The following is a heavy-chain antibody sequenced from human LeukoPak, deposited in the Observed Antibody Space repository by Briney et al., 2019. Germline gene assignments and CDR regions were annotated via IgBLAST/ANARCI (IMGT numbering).Heavy chain of an antibody. CDR2: ISYDGSNK. J-gene: IGHJ4*02. Sequence: GRSLRLSCAASGFTFSSYAMHWVRQAPGKGLEWVAVISYDGSNKYYAESVKGRFTISRDNSKNSLYLQMNSLRAEDTAVYYCARGGMNGAYYYDRSGYPDYWGQGTLVTVSS. CDR1: GFTFSSYA. CDR3: ARGGMNGAYYYDRSGYPDY. D-gene: IGHD3-22*01. V-gene: IGHV3-30-3*01.